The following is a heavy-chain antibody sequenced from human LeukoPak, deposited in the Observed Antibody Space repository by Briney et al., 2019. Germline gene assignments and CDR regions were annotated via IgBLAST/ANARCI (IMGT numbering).Heavy chain of an antibody. CDR1: GGSISSYY. CDR2: IYYSGST. CDR3: ARDMSGSGWYGGDY. Sequence: SETLSLTCTVSGGSISSYYWSWIRQPPGKGLEWIGYIYYSGSTNYNPSLKSRVTISVDTSKNQFSLKLSSVTAADTAVYYCARDMSGSGWYGGDYWGQGTLVTVSS. D-gene: IGHD6-19*01. V-gene: IGHV4-59*12. J-gene: IGHJ4*02.